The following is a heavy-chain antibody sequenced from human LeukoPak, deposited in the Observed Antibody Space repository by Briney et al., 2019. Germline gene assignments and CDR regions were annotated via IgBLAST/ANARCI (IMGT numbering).Heavy chain of an antibody. CDR3: AIDIANAFDI. V-gene: IGHV3-9*01. Sequence: GGSLRLSCAASGFTFDDYAMHWVRQAPGKGLERVSGISWNSGSIGYADSVKGRFTISRDNAKNSLYLQMNSLRAEDTALYYCAIDIANAFDIWGQGTMVTVSS. CDR2: ISWNSGSI. J-gene: IGHJ3*02. CDR1: GFTFDDYA.